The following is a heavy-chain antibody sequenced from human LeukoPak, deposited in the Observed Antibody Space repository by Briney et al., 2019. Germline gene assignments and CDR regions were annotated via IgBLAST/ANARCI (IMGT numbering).Heavy chain of an antibody. J-gene: IGHJ6*02. CDR1: GGSLSGYY. D-gene: IGHD1-1*01. Sequence: SETQSLTCAVYGGSLSGYYWSRIRQPPGKGLEWIGEINHSGSTNYNPSLKSRVTISVDTSKNQFSLKLSSVTAADTAVYYCARRQRPNYGMDVWGQGTTVTVSS. CDR2: INHSGST. V-gene: IGHV4-34*01. CDR3: ARRQRPNYGMDV.